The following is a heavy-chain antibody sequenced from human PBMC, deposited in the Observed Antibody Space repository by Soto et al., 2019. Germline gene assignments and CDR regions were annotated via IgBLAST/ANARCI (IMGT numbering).Heavy chain of an antibody. V-gene: IGHV4-39*01. J-gene: IGHJ4*02. CDR2: IYYSGST. CDR3: ASLYYYDSSGYPPYDY. CDR1: GGSISSSSYH. D-gene: IGHD3-22*01. Sequence: PSETLSLTCTLSGGSISSSSYHLGWIRQPPGKGLEWIGNIYYSGSTYYNPSLKSRVTISVDTSKNQFSLKLSSVTAADTAVYYCASLYYYDSSGYPPYDYWGQGTLVTVS.